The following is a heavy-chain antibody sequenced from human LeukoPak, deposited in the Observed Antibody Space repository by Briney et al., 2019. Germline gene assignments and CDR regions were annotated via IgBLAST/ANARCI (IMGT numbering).Heavy chain of an antibody. CDR2: IYYSGRT. CDR3: ARSPLSYSSSWYADYYYYYGVDV. D-gene: IGHD6-13*01. V-gene: IGHV4-59*01. Sequence: SETLSLTCTVSGGSISSYYWSWIRQPPGKGREWIGYIYYSGRTNYNPSLKSRVTISVDTSKNQFSLKLSSVTAADTAVYYCARSPLSYSSSWYADYYYYYGVDVWGQGTTVTVSS. CDR1: GGSISSYY. J-gene: IGHJ6*02.